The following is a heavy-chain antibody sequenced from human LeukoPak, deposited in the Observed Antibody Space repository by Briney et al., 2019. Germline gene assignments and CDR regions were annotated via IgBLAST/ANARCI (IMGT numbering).Heavy chain of an antibody. Sequence: SETLSLTCSVAGASVSTTAYFWHWIRQPAGERLEWIGRIYASGNTHYSPTLKSRGTMSLDTSKNQFALPMNFVTAADSAVYFCASYREAYDLYPHGLDVWGRGTVVIVAS. V-gene: IGHV4-61*02. CDR3: ASYREAYDLYPHGLDV. CDR2: IYASGNT. D-gene: IGHD5-24*01. J-gene: IGHJ3*01. CDR1: GASVSTTAYF.